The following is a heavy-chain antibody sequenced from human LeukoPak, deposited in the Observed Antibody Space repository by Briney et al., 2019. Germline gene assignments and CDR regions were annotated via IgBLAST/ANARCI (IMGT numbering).Heavy chain of an antibody. D-gene: IGHD2/OR15-2a*01. CDR3: AGPASLYLGTEDQGFES. J-gene: IGHJ4*02. Sequence: GGSLRLSCVASGFTFSTYGMSWVRQAPGKGLEWVSAISGSADTIYYADSVKGRFTISRDNSKNALYLQMYSLRVEDTAVYYCAGPASLYLGTEDQGFESWGQGTLVTVSS. CDR2: ISGSADTI. CDR1: GFTFSTYG. V-gene: IGHV3-23*01.